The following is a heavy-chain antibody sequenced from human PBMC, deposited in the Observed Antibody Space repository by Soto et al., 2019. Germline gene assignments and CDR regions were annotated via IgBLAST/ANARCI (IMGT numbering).Heavy chain of an antibody. J-gene: IGHJ5*02. Sequence: QITLEESGPALVQPTQTLTLTCAFSGFSLTTAGMGVGWIRQPPGRALEWLALVYWDDDKRDNPSLKARLTNNKDTSKNQVVLTVSDMDPLDTATYYCAQRGSSLSAAGWFDPWGQGLLVTVSS. CDR1: GFSLTTAGMG. CDR2: VYWDDDK. V-gene: IGHV2-5*02. D-gene: IGHD6-6*01. CDR3: AQRGSSLSAAGWFDP.